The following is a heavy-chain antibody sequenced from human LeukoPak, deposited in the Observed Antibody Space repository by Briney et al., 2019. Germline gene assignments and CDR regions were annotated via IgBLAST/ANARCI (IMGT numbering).Heavy chain of an antibody. D-gene: IGHD6-19*01. J-gene: IGHJ4*02. Sequence: ASVKVSCKASGYTFTSYDINWVRQATGQGLEWMGWMNANSGDTGYAQKFQGRVTMTRDTSISTAYMELSSLRSEDTAVYYCARNLPSSVWFVGWGQGTLVTVSS. V-gene: IGHV1-8*01. CDR1: GYTFTSYD. CDR2: MNANSGDT. CDR3: ARNLPSSVWFVG.